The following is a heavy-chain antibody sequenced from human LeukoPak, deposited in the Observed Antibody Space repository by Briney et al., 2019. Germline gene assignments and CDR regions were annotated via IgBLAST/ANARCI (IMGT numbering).Heavy chain of an antibody. CDR1: GFTFSGSR. J-gene: IGHJ4*02. V-gene: IGHV3-7*01. CDR2: INPDGNEQ. CDR3: ARAGVGVTILDY. Sequence: PGGSLRLSCAASGFTFSGSRMTWVRQTPGKGPELVAHINPDGNEQFYMDPVKGRFSITRDNAANSVYLQMNSLRFEDTALYYCARAGVGVTILDYRGEGTLVTVSS. D-gene: IGHD3-10*01.